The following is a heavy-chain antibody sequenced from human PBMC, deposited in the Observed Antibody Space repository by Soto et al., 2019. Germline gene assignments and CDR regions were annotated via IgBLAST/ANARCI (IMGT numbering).Heavy chain of an antibody. D-gene: IGHD6-19*01. CDR3: ARFRGGIAVAEPGVAFDI. Sequence: QVQLVQSGAEVKKPGASVKVSCKASGYTFTSYYMHWVRQAPGQGLEWMGIINHSGGSTSYAQKFQGRVTMTRDTSTSTVYRELSSLRSEDTAVYYCARFRGGIAVAEPGVAFDIWGQGTMVTVSS. V-gene: IGHV1-46*01. CDR1: GYTFTSYY. CDR2: INHSGGST. J-gene: IGHJ3*02.